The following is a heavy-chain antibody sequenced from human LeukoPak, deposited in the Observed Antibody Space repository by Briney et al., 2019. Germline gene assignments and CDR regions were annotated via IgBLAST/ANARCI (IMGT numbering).Heavy chain of an antibody. Sequence: ASVKVSCKASGYTFNDYVMHWVRQAPGQRLEWMGWIITGSGNTHYSQKFQGRVTITRDTSAGTVYMELSSLRSEDTAVYYCARVYCSSTSCYVGPFDYWGQGTLVTVSS. CDR3: ARVYCSSTSCYVGPFDY. J-gene: IGHJ4*02. V-gene: IGHV1-3*04. D-gene: IGHD2-2*01. CDR2: IITGSGNT. CDR1: GYTFNDYV.